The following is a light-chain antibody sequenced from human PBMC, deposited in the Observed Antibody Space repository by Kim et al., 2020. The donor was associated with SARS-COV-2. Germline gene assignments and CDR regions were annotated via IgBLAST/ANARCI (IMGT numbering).Light chain of an antibody. CDR2: ADT. CDR3: QAFDNRLSGWV. J-gene: IGLJ3*02. V-gene: IGLV1-40*01. CDR1: SSNIGAGND. Sequence: GVTISCTGSSSNIGAGNDVHWYQQVPGRAPKLLIFADTRRPSGVPDRLSGSKSGSSASLVITGLQAEDEADYYCQAFDNRLSGWVFGGGTQLTVL.